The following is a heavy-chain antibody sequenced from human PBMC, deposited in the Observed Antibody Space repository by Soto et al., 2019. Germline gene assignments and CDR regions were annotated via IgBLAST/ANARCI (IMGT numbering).Heavy chain of an antibody. CDR3: ARVYCGGDCYPTSSFDY. J-gene: IGHJ4*02. D-gene: IGHD2-21*02. CDR2: INAGNGNT. V-gene: IGHV1-3*01. CDR1: GYTFTSYA. Sequence: ASVKVSCKASGYTFTSYAMHWVRQAPGQRLEWMGWINAGNGNTKYSQKFQGRVTITRDTSASTAYMELSSLRSEDTAVYYCARVYCGGDCYPTSSFDYWGQGTLVTVSS.